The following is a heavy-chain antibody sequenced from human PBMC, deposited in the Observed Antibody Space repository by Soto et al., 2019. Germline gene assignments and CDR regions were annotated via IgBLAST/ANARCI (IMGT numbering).Heavy chain of an antibody. Sequence: QVQLVQSGPEVKKFGASVKVSCKASGYTFTDYYLHWVRQAPGHGLECLGWINPNTGGTDSAQRFQGRVTMTRDTSIRIAYMELSRLTSDDTAMYYCTRARWAGTSDAFDIWGQGTMVTVS. CDR1: GYTFTDYY. CDR3: TRARWAGTSDAFDI. CDR2: INPNTGGT. J-gene: IGHJ3*02. V-gene: IGHV1-2*02. D-gene: IGHD6-19*01.